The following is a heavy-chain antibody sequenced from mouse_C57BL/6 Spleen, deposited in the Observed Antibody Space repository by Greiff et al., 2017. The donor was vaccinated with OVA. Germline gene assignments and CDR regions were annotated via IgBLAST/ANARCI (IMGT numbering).Heavy chain of an antibody. CDR2: IHPNSGST. J-gene: IGHJ2*01. CDR3: ASPSTVVANSFDY. V-gene: IGHV1-64*01. CDR1: GYTFTSYW. Sequence: VQLQQPGAELVKPGASVKLSCKASGYTFTSYWMHCVKQRPGQGLEWIGMIHPNSGSTNYNEKFKSKATLTVDKSSSTAYMQLSSLTSEDYAVYYYASPSTVVANSFDYWGQGTTLTVSS. D-gene: IGHD1-1*01.